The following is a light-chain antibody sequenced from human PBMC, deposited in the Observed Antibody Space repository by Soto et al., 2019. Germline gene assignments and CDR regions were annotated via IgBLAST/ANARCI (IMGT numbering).Light chain of an antibody. V-gene: IGLV2-14*01. CDR3: TSYTNSFTLVV. Sequence: QSALTQAASVSGSPGQSITISCTGTSSDVGGYNYVSWYQQHPGKAPKLMIYDVSNRPSGVSNRFSGSKSGNTASLTISGHQPEDEADYYCTSYTNSFTLVVFGGGTKLTVL. CDR2: DVS. CDR1: SSDVGGYNY. J-gene: IGLJ2*01.